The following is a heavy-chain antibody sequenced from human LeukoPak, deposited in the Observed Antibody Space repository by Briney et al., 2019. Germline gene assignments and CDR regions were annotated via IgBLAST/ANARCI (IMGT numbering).Heavy chain of an antibody. V-gene: IGHV3-74*01. CDR3: ARDTVGATDY. CDR1: GFTFSSYW. D-gene: IGHD1-26*01. CDR2: IKSDGSST. J-gene: IGHJ4*02. Sequence: GGSLRLSCAASGFTFSSYWMHWVRQAPGKGLVWVSRIKSDGSSTSSADSVKGRFTISRDNAKKSLYLQMNSLRAEDTALYYCARDTVGATDYWGQGTLVTVSS.